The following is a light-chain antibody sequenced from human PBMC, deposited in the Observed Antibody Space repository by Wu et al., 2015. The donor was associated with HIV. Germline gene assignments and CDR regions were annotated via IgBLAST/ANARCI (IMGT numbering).Light chain of an antibody. CDR2: DAS. J-gene: IGKJ5*01. CDR3: QQYVSSPT. V-gene: IGKV3-20*01. CDR1: QTVSNTY. Sequence: EIVLTQSPGTLSLSPGERATLSCRASQTVSNTYLAWYQQKPGQAPRLLIYDASNRATGIPDRTSGSGSGTLFTLTISRLEPEDSAVYFCQQYVSSPTFGQGTRLEIK.